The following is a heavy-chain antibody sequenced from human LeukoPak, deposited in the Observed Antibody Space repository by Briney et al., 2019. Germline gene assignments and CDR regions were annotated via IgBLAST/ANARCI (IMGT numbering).Heavy chain of an antibody. D-gene: IGHD5-24*01. Sequence: GGSLRLSCAASGFTFSSYAMSWVRQAPGKGLEWVSAISGSGGSTYYADSVKGRFTISRDNSKNTLYLQMNSLRAEDTAVYYCARVQRDGYNRGFDYWGQGTLVTVSS. V-gene: IGHV3-23*01. CDR3: ARVQRDGYNRGFDY. J-gene: IGHJ4*02. CDR1: GFTFSSYA. CDR2: ISGSGGST.